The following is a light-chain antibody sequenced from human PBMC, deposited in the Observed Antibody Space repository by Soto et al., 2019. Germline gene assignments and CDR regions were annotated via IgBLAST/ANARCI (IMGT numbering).Light chain of an antibody. CDR3: SSYVYSATVV. CDR1: STDIGTYNR. Sequence: QSALTQPPSVSGSPGQSVTISCTGTSTDIGTYNRVSWYRQPPGAAPELLIYEVTSRPSGVPDRFSGSKSGNPASLTISGLQAEDEAHYYCSSYVYSATVVFGGGTKLTVL. CDR2: EVT. V-gene: IGLV2-18*02. J-gene: IGLJ2*01.